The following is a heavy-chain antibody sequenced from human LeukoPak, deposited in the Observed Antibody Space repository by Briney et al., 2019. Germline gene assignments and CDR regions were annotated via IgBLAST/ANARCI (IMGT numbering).Heavy chain of an antibody. D-gene: IGHD6-19*01. V-gene: IGHV3-73*01. Sequence: GGSLRLSCAASGFTFRGSAMHWVRQASGKGLEWVGRIRSKANSYATAYAASVKGRFTISRDDSKNTAYLQMNSPKTEDTAVYYCTRHDSSGFVYWGQGTLVTVSS. CDR1: GFTFRGSA. CDR3: TRHDSSGFVY. J-gene: IGHJ4*02. CDR2: IRSKANSYAT.